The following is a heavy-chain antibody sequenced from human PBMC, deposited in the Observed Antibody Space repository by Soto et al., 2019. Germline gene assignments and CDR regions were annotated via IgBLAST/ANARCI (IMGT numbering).Heavy chain of an antibody. J-gene: IGHJ4*02. CDR1: GNTFTYRY. D-gene: IGHD1-26*01. CDR3: ASGGAGSGPFTWELPDH. CDR2: ITPFNGDV. V-gene: IGHV1-45*02. Sequence: ASVKVSCKALGNTFTYRYLHWVRQAPGQALEWMGWITPFNGDVHYAQKFQERVTITRDTSINTAYMRMSSLRSEDTAMYYCASGGAGSGPFTWELPDHWGQGTRVTSPQ.